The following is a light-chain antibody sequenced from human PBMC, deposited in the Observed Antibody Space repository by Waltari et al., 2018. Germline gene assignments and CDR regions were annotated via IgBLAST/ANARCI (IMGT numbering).Light chain of an antibody. Sequence: SYMLTQPPSVSVAPGQTARITCGVDDIGERRVHWCQQRPGQAPVLVLYYDTDRPSGIPDRGSGSHSGNTATLTIRRVEAGDEADYYCQVWDSSRNHVIFGGGTRLTVL. CDR3: QVWDSSRNHVI. V-gene: IGLV3-21*04. CDR1: DIGERR. J-gene: IGLJ2*01. CDR2: YDT.